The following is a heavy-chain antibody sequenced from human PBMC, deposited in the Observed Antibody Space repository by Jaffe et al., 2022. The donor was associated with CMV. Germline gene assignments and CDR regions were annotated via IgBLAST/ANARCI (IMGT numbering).Heavy chain of an antibody. J-gene: IGHJ3*02. D-gene: IGHD2-21*02. CDR2: INHSGST. V-gene: IGHV4-34*01. Sequence: QVQLQQWGAGLLKPSETLSLTCAVYGGSFSGYYWSWIRQPPGKGLEWIGEINHSGSTNYNPSLKSRVTISVDTSKNQFSLKLSSVTAADTAVYYCARGWAHIVVVTAMSEAFDIWGQGTMVTVSS. CDR3: ARGWAHIVVVTAMSEAFDI. CDR1: GGSFSGYY.